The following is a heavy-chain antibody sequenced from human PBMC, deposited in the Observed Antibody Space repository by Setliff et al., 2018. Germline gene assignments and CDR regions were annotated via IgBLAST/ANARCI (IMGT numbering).Heavy chain of an antibody. CDR3: ARDVFPYHYEGAFDI. J-gene: IGHJ3*02. V-gene: IGHV1-46*01. CDR2: INPSSGRT. Sequence: PGASVKVSCKASGYTFTSHYMHWVRQAPGLGLEWMGTINPSSGRTSYAQKFQGRVTMTRDTSTSTVYMDMSSLRSEDTAVYYCARDVFPYHYEGAFDIWGQGNPGHRLL. CDR1: GYTFTSHY. D-gene: IGHD3-22*01.